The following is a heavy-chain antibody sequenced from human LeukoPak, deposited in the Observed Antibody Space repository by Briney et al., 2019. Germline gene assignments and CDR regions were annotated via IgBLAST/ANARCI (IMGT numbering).Heavy chain of an antibody. Sequence: ASLKLSCTASGYTFNSYLISWVRQVPGQGLEWMAWISGHDGNTDYAQTFKDRVTLTTDTSPTTTYMQRRSLTPDDTAVYYCARIWAEFQCVSDFWGQGTLVTVSP. V-gene: IGHV1-18*01. CDR3: ARIWAEFQCVSDF. J-gene: IGHJ4*02. CDR2: ISGHDGNT. CDR1: GYTFNSYL. D-gene: IGHD3-10*01.